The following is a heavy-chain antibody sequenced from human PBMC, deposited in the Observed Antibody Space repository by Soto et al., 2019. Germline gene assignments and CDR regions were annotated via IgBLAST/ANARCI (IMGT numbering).Heavy chain of an antibody. V-gene: IGHV3-33*01. Sequence: QTGGSLRLSCAASGFIFNRYGMHWVRQVPGKGLEWVADIWYDGSNKNYADSVKGRFTISRDNSKNTLSLQMNSLRAEDTAVYYCARGPGRPTLRNYGMDVWGQGTTVTVS. CDR2: IWYDGSNK. CDR3: ARGPGRPTLRNYGMDV. CDR1: GFIFNRYG. J-gene: IGHJ6*02.